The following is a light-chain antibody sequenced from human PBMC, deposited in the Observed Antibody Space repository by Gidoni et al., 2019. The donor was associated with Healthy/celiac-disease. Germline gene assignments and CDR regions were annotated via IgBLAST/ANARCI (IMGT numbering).Light chain of an antibody. CDR3: QSYDSSLSGPV. CDR1: SSNIGAGYD. CDR2: GNS. Sequence: HSVLTQPPSPPAAPGPRVTISCTGSSSNIGAGYDVPWYQQLPGTAPKLLISGNSNRPSGVPDRFSGSKSGTSASLAITGLQAEDEAYYYCQSYDSSLSGPVFGGGTKLTVL. V-gene: IGLV1-40*01. J-gene: IGLJ2*01.